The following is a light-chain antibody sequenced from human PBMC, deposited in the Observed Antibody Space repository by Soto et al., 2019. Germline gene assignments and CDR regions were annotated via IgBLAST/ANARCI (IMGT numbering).Light chain of an antibody. CDR1: SSDVGGYNY. V-gene: IGLV2-8*01. J-gene: IGLJ3*02. CDR3: SSYAGSIYWV. CDR2: DVI. Sequence: QSALTQPPSASGSPGQSVTISCTGTSSDVGGYNYVSWYQQHPDKAPKLMIYDVIKRPSGVPDRFSGSKSGNTASLTVSGLQAEDEADYYCSSYAGSIYWVFGGGTKLTVL.